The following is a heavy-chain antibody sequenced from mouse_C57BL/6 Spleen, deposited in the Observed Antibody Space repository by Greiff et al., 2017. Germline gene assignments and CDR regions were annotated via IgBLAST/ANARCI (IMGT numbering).Heavy chain of an antibody. V-gene: IGHV5-12*01. CDR1: GFTFSDYY. J-gene: IGHJ1*03. CDR2: ISNGGGST. D-gene: IGHD1-1*01. Sequence: DVKLVESGGGLVQPGGSLKLSCAASGFTFSDYYMYWVRQTPEKRLEWVAYISNGGGSTYYPDTVKGRFTISRDNAKNTLYLQMSRLKSEDTAMYYCARPHYYGSSYWYFGGWGTGTTVTVSS. CDR3: ARPHYYGSSYWYFGG.